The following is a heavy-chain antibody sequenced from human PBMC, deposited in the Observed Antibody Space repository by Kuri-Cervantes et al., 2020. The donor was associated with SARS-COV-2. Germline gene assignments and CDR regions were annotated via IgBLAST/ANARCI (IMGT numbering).Heavy chain of an antibody. Sequence: ESLKISCTVSGGSISSYYWSWIRQPAGKGLEWIGRIYTSGSTNYNPSLKSRVTMSVDTSKNQFSLKLSSVTAADTAVYYCARPRDSSGYEGWFDPGAREPWSPSPQ. CDR2: IYTSGST. CDR1: GGSISSYY. CDR3: ARPRDSSGYEGWFDP. J-gene: IGHJ5*02. D-gene: IGHD3-22*01. V-gene: IGHV4-4*07.